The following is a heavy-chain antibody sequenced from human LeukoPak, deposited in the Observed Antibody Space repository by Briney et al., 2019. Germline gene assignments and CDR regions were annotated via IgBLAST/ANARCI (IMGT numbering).Heavy chain of an antibody. Sequence: KSSETLSLTCAVSGGSISSGGYSWSWIRQPPGKGLEWIGYIYHSGSTYYNPSLKSRVTISVGRSKNQFSLKLSSVTAADTAVYYCARVRRGYSSSWETLYYFGYWGQGTLVTVSS. CDR3: ARVRRGYSSSWETLYYFGY. CDR1: GGSISSGGYS. J-gene: IGHJ4*02. D-gene: IGHD6-13*01. V-gene: IGHV4-30-2*01. CDR2: IYHSGST.